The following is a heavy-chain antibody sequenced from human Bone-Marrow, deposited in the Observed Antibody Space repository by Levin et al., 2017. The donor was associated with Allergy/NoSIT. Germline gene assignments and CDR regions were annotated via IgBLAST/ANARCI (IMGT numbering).Heavy chain of an antibody. CDR3: ARDHYYDSSGYLAWFDP. V-gene: IGHV4-39*07. D-gene: IGHD3-22*01. J-gene: IGHJ5*02. Sequence: PSETLSLTCTVSGGSISSSSYYWGLIRQPPGKGLEWIGSIYYSGSTYYNPSLKSRVTISVDTSKNQFSLKLSSVTAADTAVYYCARDHYYDSSGYLAWFDPWGQGTLVTVSS. CDR2: IYYSGST. CDR1: GGSISSSSYY.